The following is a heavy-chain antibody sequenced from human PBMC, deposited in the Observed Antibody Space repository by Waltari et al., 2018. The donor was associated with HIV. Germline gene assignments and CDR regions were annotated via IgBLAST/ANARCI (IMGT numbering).Heavy chain of an antibody. J-gene: IGHJ3*02. D-gene: IGHD6-13*01. V-gene: IGHV4-34*01. CDR2: INHSGST. CDR1: GGSFSGYY. CDR3: ARGVAADAFDI. Sequence: QVQLQQWGAGPLKPSETLSLTCAVYGGSFSGYYWSWIRQPPGKGLEWIGEINHSGSTNYNPSLKSRVTISVDTSKNQFSLKLSSVTAADTAVYYCARGVAADAFDIWGQGTMVTVSS.